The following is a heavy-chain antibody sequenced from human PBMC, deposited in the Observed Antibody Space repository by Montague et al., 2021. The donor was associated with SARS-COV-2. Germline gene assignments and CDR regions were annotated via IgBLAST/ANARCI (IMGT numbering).Heavy chain of an antibody. V-gene: IGHV4-34*01. CDR3: ARGRIEVSMIVVVLTGASYYMDV. CDR2: INNSGST. Sequence: SETLSLTCAVYGGSFSGHYWSWIRQPPGKGLEWIGEINNSGSTNYNPSLKSRVTISVDTSKNQFSLKLHSVTAADTAVYYCARGRIEVSMIVVVLTGASYYMDVWGKGNTVTVSS. D-gene: IGHD3-22*01. CDR1: GGSFSGHY. J-gene: IGHJ6*03.